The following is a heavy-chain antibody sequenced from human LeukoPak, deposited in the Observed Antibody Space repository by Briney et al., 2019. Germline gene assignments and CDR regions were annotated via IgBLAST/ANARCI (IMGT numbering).Heavy chain of an antibody. V-gene: IGHV3-53*05. J-gene: IGHJ4*02. Sequence: GGSLRLSCAASGFAVSNKFMYWVRQAPGKGLEWVSVIRVGDVTHYADSVKGRFTTSRDNFKNTVDLQMISVTAEDTAMYFCAKGLGTGSVLARPLHYWGQGTLVTVSS. D-gene: IGHD3-10*01. CDR2: IRVGDVT. CDR3: AKGLGTGSVLARPLHY. CDR1: GFAVSNKF.